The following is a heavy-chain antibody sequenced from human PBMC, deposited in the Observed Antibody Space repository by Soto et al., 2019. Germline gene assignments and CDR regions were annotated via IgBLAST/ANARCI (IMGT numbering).Heavy chain of an antibody. CDR2: IWYDGSNK. Sequence: GGSLRLSCAASGFTFSSYGMHWVRQAPGKGLEWVAVIWYDGSNKYYADSVKGRFTISRDNSKNTLYLQMNSLRAEDTAVYYCARDRAAAGPKGGYHFDYWGQGTPVPVSS. J-gene: IGHJ4*02. V-gene: IGHV3-33*01. CDR1: GFTFSSYG. CDR3: ARDRAAAGPKGGYHFDY. D-gene: IGHD6-13*01.